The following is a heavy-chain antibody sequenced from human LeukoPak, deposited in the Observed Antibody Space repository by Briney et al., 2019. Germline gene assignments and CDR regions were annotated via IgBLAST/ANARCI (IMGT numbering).Heavy chain of an antibody. D-gene: IGHD2-2*01. CDR1: GGPISSYY. CDR3: ARDSPYCSSISCYPDY. V-gene: IGHV4-59*01. Sequence: SETLSLTCTVSGGPISSYYWSWIRQPPGKGLEWIGYIYYSGSANYNPSLKSRVTISVDTSKNQFSLKLSSVTAADTAVYYCARDSPYCSSISCYPDYWGQGTLVTVSS. J-gene: IGHJ4*02. CDR2: IYYSGSA.